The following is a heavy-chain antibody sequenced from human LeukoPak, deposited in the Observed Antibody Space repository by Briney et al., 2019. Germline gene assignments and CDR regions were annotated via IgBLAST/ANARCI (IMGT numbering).Heavy chain of an antibody. J-gene: IGHJ5*02. Sequence: ASVKVSCKASGYTFTSYGISWVRQAPGQGLEWMGWISAYNGNTNYAQKLQGRVTMTTDTSTSTAYMELRSLRSDDTAVYYCARDPWYDSSEDNWFDPWGQGTLVTVSS. CDR3: ARDPWYDSSEDNWFDP. D-gene: IGHD3-22*01. V-gene: IGHV1-18*01. CDR1: GYTFTSYG. CDR2: ISAYNGNT.